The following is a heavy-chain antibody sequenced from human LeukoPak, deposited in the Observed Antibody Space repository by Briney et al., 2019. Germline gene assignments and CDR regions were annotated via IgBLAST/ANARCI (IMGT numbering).Heavy chain of an antibody. V-gene: IGHV1-69*05. Sequence: SVKVSCKASGYTFTGYYMHWVRQAPGQGLEWMGGIIPIFGTANYAQKFQGRVTITTDESTSTAYMELSSLRSEDTAVYYCARDNYAGANWFDPWGQGTLVTVSS. CDR3: ARDNYAGANWFDP. CDR2: IIPIFGTA. CDR1: GYTFTGYY. D-gene: IGHD1-7*01. J-gene: IGHJ5*02.